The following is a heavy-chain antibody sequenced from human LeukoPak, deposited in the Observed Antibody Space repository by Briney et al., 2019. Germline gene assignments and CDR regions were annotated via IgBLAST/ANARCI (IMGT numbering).Heavy chain of an antibody. Sequence: ASVKVSCKASGYTFTCYYMHWVRQAPGQGLEWMGWINPNSGGTNYAQKFQGRVTMTRDTSISTAYMELSRLRSDDTAVYYCARGGAQDRTTGWFDPWGQGTLVTVSS. CDR1: GYTFTCYY. CDR3: ARGGAQDRTTGWFDP. CDR2: INPNSGGT. V-gene: IGHV1-2*02. J-gene: IGHJ5*02. D-gene: IGHD1-1*01.